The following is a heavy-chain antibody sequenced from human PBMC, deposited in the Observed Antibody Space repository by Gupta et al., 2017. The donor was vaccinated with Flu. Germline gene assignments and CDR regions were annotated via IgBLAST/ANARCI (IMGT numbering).Heavy chain of an antibody. CDR1: GYTFTSYY. V-gene: IGHV1-46*03. D-gene: IGHD2-15*01. CDR2: INPSGGST. J-gene: IGHJ4*02. CDR3: ASGYCSGGSCYPLGY. Sequence: QVQLVQSGAEVKKPGASVKVSCTASGYTFTSYYMHWVRQAPGQGLEWMGIINPSGGSTSYAQKFQGRVTMTRDTSTSTVYMELSSLRSEDTAVYYCASGYCSGGSCYPLGYWGQGTLVTVSS.